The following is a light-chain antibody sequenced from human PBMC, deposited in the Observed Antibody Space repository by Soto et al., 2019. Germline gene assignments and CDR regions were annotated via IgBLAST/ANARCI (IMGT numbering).Light chain of an antibody. CDR2: DVS. J-gene: IGLJ7*01. Sequence: QSALTQPASVSGSPGQSITLSCTGTSSDVGGYDYVSWYQHHPGKAPKLMIYDVSNRPLGVSNRFSGSKFGNTASLTISGLQAEDEADYYCNSYTSSSTLVFGGGTQLTVL. V-gene: IGLV2-14*03. CDR3: NSYTSSSTLV. CDR1: SSDVGGYDY.